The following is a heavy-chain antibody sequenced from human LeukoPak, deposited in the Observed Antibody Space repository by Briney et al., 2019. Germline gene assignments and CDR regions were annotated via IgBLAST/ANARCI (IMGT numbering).Heavy chain of an antibody. D-gene: IGHD6-19*01. CDR1: GGSISGYY. Sequence: SETLSLTCTVSGGSISGYYWSWIRQPPGKGLEWIGYIYYTGNNNYNPSLKSRVTMSADTSKNQFSLNLSSVTALDTAVYYCARIFLGYSTGWYFDYWGQGTLVTVSS. J-gene: IGHJ4*02. CDR3: ARIFLGYSTGWYFDY. V-gene: IGHV4-59*12. CDR2: IYYTGNN.